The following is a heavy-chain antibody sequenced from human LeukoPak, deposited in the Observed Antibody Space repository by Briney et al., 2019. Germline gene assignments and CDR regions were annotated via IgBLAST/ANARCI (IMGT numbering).Heavy chain of an antibody. V-gene: IGHV3-23*01. J-gene: IGHJ4*02. CDR1: GFTFSSYA. CDR2: ISGSGGST. D-gene: IGHD3-22*01. CDR3: AKDRSYYDSSGYYYRGPIRLIDY. Sequence: PGGSLRLSCAASGFTFSSYAMSWVRQAPGKGLEWVSAISGSGGSTYYADSVKGRFTISRDNSKNTLYLQMNSLRAEDTAVYYCAKDRSYYDSSGYYYRGPIRLIDYWGQGTLVTVSS.